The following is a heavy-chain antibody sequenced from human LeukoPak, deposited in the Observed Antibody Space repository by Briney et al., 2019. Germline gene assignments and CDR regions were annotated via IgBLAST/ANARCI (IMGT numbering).Heavy chain of an antibody. CDR3: ARGQVYLDY. CDR1: GYTLANYD. V-gene: IGHV1-18*01. Sequence: GASVKVSCKTSGYTLANYDITWVRQAPGQGLEWMGWVSAYIGNTFYAQNLQDRVTMTTDASTSTAYMELRNLESDDTAVYYCARGQVYLDYWGQGALVTVSS. J-gene: IGHJ4*02. CDR2: VSAYIGNT.